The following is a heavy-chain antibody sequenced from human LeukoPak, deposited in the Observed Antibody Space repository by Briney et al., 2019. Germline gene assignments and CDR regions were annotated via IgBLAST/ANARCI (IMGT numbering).Heavy chain of an antibody. J-gene: IGHJ4*02. D-gene: IGHD6-19*01. CDR1: GFSFATYA. CDR3: AKRSAYTTGWFFDF. V-gene: IGHV3-23*01. CDR2: ISGSGDNT. Sequence: GGSLRLSCAASGFSFATYAMSWVRQAPGEGLEWVSSISGSGDNTYYVESVKGRFTISRDNSKNTLFLQMNSLRAEDTAVFYCAKRSAYTTGWFFDFWGQGTLVTVSS.